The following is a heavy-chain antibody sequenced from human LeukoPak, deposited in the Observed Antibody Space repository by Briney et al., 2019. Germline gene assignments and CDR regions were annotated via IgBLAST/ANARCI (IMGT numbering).Heavy chain of an antibody. D-gene: IGHD3-3*01. V-gene: IGHV1-18*01. CDR2: ISAYNGNT. CDR1: GYTFTSCG. Sequence: PVASVKVSCKASGYTFTSCGISWVRQAPGQGLEWMGWISAYNGNTNYAQKLQGRVTMTTDTSTSTAYMELRSLRSDDTAVYYCARDFDDFWSGYYQYNWFDPWGQGTLVTVSS. J-gene: IGHJ5*02. CDR3: ARDFDDFWSGYYQYNWFDP.